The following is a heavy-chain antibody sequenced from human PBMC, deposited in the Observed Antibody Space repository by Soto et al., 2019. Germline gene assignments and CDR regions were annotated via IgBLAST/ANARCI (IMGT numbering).Heavy chain of an antibody. J-gene: IGHJ3*02. Sequence: SETLSLTCTVSGGSISSYYWSWIRQPPGKGLEWIGYIYYSGSTNYNPSLQTRVTISVDTSKNHLSLKLSSVTAADTAVYYCARHSTVQLEINPWDAFDIWGQGTMVTVSS. CDR2: IYYSGST. D-gene: IGHD1-1*01. CDR1: GGSISSYY. CDR3: ARHSTVQLEINPWDAFDI. V-gene: IGHV4-59*08.